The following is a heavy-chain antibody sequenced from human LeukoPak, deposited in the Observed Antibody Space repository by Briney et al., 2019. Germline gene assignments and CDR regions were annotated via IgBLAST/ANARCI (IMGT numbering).Heavy chain of an antibody. D-gene: IGHD3-22*01. CDR2: ISAYNGNT. J-gene: IGHJ4*02. CDR3: ARAGNYYDSSGLFDY. CDR1: GYTFTSYG. Sequence: GASVKVSCKASGYTFTSYGISWVRQAPGQGLEWMGWISAYNGNTNYAQKLQGRVTMTTDTSTSTAYMELRGLRSDDTAVYYCARAGNYYDSSGLFDYWGQGTLVTVSS. V-gene: IGHV1-18*01.